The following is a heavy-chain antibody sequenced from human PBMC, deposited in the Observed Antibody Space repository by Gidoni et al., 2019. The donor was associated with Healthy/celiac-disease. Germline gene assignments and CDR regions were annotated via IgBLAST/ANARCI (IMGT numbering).Heavy chain of an antibody. V-gene: IGHV4-31*03. CDR3: ARGVVVAATSYFDY. J-gene: IGHJ4*02. D-gene: IGHD2-15*01. CDR2: IYYSGST. Sequence: QVQLQESGPGLVKPSQTLSLTCTVSGGSISSGGYYWSWIRQHPGKGLEWIGYIYYSGSTYYNPSLKSRVTISVDTSKNQFSLKLSSVTAADTAVYYCARGVVVAATSYFDYWGQGTLVTVSS. CDR1: GGSISSGGYY.